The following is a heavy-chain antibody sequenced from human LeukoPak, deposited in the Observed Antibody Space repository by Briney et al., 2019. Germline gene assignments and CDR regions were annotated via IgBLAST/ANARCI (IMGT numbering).Heavy chain of an antibody. CDR2: IYTGGNT. Sequence: HTGGSLRLSCAASGFSVSSNYMNWVRQAPGKGLEWVSVIYTGGNTYYAESVKGRFTISRDSSKNTLYLQMHSLRAEDTAVYYCASPSSGQSFDIWGQGTMVTVSS. D-gene: IGHD6-19*01. J-gene: IGHJ3*02. V-gene: IGHV3-53*01. CDR3: ASPSSGQSFDI. CDR1: GFSVSSNY.